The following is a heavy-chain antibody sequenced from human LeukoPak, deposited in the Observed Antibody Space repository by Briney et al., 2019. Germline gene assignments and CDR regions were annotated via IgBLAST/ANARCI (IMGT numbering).Heavy chain of an antibody. CDR3: ARDPGVVEPYFDY. J-gene: IGHJ4*02. CDR1: GGSISSSSYY. D-gene: IGHD2-15*01. CDR2: IYYSGST. Sequence: SETLSLTCTVSGGSISSSSYYWGWIRQPPGKGLEWIGSIYYSGSTYYNPSLKSRVTISVDTSKNQFSLKLSSVTAADTAVYYCARDPGVVEPYFDYWGQGTLVTVSS. V-gene: IGHV4-39*07.